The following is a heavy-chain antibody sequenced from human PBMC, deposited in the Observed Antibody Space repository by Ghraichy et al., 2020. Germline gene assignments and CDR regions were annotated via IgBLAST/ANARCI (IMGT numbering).Heavy chain of an antibody. J-gene: IGHJ4*02. CDR1: GFTFSSYA. CDR2: ISYDGSNK. CDR3: AKVQYDSSGYRYFEY. D-gene: IGHD3-22*01. V-gene: IGHV3-30*18. Sequence: GGSLRLSCVASGFTFSSYAMHWVRQAPGKGLEWVAVISYDGSNKYYADSVKGRFTISRDNSRNTLYLQMNSLRAEDTAVFYCAKVQYDSSGYRYFEYWGQGTLVTVSS.